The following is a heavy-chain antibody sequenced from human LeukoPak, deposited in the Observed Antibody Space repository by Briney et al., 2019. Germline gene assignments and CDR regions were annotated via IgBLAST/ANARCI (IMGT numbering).Heavy chain of an antibody. J-gene: IGHJ4*02. CDR1: GFTFSSYA. CDR3: AKGYDILTGLIDY. CDR2: ISGSGGGT. Sequence: PGGSLRLSCAASGFTFSSYAMGWVRQAPGKGLEWVSAISGSGGGTYYADSVKGRFTISRDNSKHTLYLQMNSLRAEDTAVYYCAKGYDILTGLIDYWGQGTLVTVSS. V-gene: IGHV3-23*01. D-gene: IGHD3-9*01.